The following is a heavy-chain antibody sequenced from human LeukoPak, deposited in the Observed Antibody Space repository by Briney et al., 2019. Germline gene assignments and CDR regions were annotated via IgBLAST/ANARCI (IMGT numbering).Heavy chain of an antibody. CDR1: GFSFSDYA. CDR3: TRGMLRQPPDY. Sequence: GGSLRLSCAASGFSFSDYAIYWVRQTPGKGLEGVAFIRYDGSNKYYADSVKGRFTISRDNSKNTLYLQMNSLRVEDTAIYYCTRGMLRQPPDYWGQGMLVTVSS. CDR2: IRYDGSNK. J-gene: IGHJ4*02. V-gene: IGHV3-30*02. D-gene: IGHD3-10*02.